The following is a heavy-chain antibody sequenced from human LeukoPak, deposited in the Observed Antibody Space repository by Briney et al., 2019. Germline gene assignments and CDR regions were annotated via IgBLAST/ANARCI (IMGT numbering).Heavy chain of an antibody. D-gene: IGHD5-18*01. Sequence: ASVKVSCKVSGYTLTELSMHWVRQAPGKGLEWMGGFDPEDGETIYAQKFQGRVTMTEDTSTDTAYMELSSLRSEDTAVYYCATGVQLWLGWPFDYWGQGTPVTVSS. CDR1: GYTLTELS. CDR3: ATGVQLWLGWPFDY. CDR2: FDPEDGET. J-gene: IGHJ4*02. V-gene: IGHV1-24*01.